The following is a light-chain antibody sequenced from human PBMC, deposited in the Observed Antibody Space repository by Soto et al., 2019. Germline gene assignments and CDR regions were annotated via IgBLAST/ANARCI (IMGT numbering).Light chain of an antibody. CDR2: GAS. CDR3: QKYGRSPRT. CDR1: QSVSSSY. J-gene: IGKJ1*01. Sequence: EIVFTHAPVTLSLSPVERATLSFSASQSVSSSYLAWYQQKPGQAPRLLIYGASSRATGTPDRFSGSGSGTDFTLTISRLEPEDFVVYYCQKYGRSPRTCGQGNTVDI. V-gene: IGKV3-20*01.